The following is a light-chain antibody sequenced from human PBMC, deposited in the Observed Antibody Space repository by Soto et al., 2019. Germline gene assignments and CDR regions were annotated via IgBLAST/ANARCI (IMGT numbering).Light chain of an antibody. CDR1: QSVSSY. J-gene: IGKJ3*01. CDR3: QQRSNWRGVT. CDR2: DAS. V-gene: IGKV3-11*01. Sequence: EIVLTQSPATLSLSPGERATLSCRASQSVSSYLAWYQQKPGQAPRLLIYDASNRATGIPARFSGSGSGTYFTLTISSLEPEDFAVYYCQQRSNWRGVTFGPGTKVDIK.